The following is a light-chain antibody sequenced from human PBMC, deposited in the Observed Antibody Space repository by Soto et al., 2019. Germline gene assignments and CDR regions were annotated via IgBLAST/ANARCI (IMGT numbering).Light chain of an antibody. CDR1: QGVSRN. J-gene: IGKJ4*01. Sequence: EIVMTQSPATLSLSPGERATLSCRASQGVSRNLAWYQQKPGQAPRLLIYGASTRATGIPARFSGSGSGTEFTLTISSLQSEDFAVYYCQQYNNWPETFGGGTKVEIK. CDR2: GAS. CDR3: QQYNNWPET. V-gene: IGKV3-15*01.